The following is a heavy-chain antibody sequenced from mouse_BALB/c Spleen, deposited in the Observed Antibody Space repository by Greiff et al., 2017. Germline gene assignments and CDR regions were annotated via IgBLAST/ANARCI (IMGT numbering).Heavy chain of an antibody. V-gene: IGHV5-17*02. Sequence: EVQRVESGGGLVQPGGSRKLSCAASGFTFSSFGMHWVRQAPEKGLEWVAYISSGSSTIYYADTVKGRFTISRDNPKNTLFLQMTSLRSEDTAMYYCARGITTKAWFAYWGQGTLVTVSA. CDR3: ARGITTKAWFAY. CDR1: GFTFSSFG. J-gene: IGHJ3*01. CDR2: ISSGSSTI. D-gene: IGHD2-4*01.